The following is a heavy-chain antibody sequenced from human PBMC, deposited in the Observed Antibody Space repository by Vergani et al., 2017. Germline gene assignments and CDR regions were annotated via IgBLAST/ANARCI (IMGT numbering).Heavy chain of an antibody. Sequence: QVQLVQSGAEVKKPGASVKVSCKASGYTFTGYYMHWVRQAPGQGLEWMGWINPNSGGTNYAQKFQGRVTMTRDTANSTAYMELSRLRSDDTAVYYCARATYDSSGYWFDPWGQGTLVTVSS. CDR2: INPNSGGT. CDR3: ARATYDSSGYWFDP. J-gene: IGHJ5*02. V-gene: IGHV1-2*02. D-gene: IGHD3-22*01. CDR1: GYTFTGYY.